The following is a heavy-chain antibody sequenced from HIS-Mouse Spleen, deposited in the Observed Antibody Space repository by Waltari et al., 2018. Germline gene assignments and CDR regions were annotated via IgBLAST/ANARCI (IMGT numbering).Heavy chain of an antibody. CDR2: SYYSGRP. Sequence: QLQLQESGPGLVKPSETLSLTCTVSGGSISSSSYYWGWIRQPPGKGLEWIGSSYYSGRPYYNPSLKSRVTISVDTSKNQFSRKRSSVTAADTAVYYCAREIPYSSSWYDWYFDLWGRGTLVTVSS. J-gene: IGHJ2*01. D-gene: IGHD6-13*01. V-gene: IGHV4-39*07. CDR3: AREIPYSSSWYDWYFDL. CDR1: GGSISSSSYY.